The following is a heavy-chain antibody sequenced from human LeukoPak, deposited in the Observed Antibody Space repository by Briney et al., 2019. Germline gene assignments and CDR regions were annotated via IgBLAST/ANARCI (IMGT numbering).Heavy chain of an antibody. CDR3: AKGASYGDYGGLDY. D-gene: IGHD4-17*01. Sequence: PGGSLRLSCAASGFTFDDFAMHWVRQAPGKGLECVSSINWNSEMIGYTDSVKGRFTVSRDNAKNSLYLQMDSLRTEDTALYYCAKGASYGDYGGLDYWGQGTLVTVSS. CDR1: GFTFDDFA. J-gene: IGHJ4*02. CDR2: INWNSEMI. V-gene: IGHV3-9*01.